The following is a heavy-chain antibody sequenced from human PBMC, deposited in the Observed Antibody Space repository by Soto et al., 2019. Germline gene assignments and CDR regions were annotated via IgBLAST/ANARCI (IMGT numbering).Heavy chain of an antibody. CDR2: ISSSGSTI. CDR1: GFTFGSYE. Sequence: GGSLRLSCAASGFTFGSYEMNWVRQAPGKGLEWVSYISSSGSTIYYADSVKGRFTISRDNAKNSLYLQMNSLRAEDTAVYYCAREIRIAARFDPWRQGTLVTVSS. CDR3: AREIRIAARFDP. V-gene: IGHV3-48*03. J-gene: IGHJ5*02. D-gene: IGHD6-6*01.